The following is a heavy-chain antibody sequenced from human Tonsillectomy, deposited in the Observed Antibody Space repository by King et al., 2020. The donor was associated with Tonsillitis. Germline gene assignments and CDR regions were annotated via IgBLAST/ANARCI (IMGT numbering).Heavy chain of an antibody. CDR1: GFTFSSYA. D-gene: IGHD3-3*01. CDR3: ATYERHYYYGMDV. Sequence: VQLVESGGGLVQPGGSLRLSCAASGFTFSSYAMSWVRQAPGKGLEWVSVIYSGGSSTYYADSVKGRFTISRDNSKNTLYLQMNSLRAEDTTVYYCATYERHYYYGMDVWGQGTTVTVSS. CDR2: IYSGGSST. V-gene: IGHV3-23*03. J-gene: IGHJ6*02.